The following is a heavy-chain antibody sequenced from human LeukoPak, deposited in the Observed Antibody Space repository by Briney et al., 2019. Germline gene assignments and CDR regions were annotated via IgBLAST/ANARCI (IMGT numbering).Heavy chain of an antibody. CDR1: GFTFSSYA. CDR3: ARSWGDSSGFDY. Sequence: QTGGSLRLSCAASGFTFSSYAMHWVRQAPGKGLEYVSAISSNGGSTYYANSVKGRFTISRDNSKNTLYLQMGSLRAEDMAVYYCARSWGDSSGFDYWGQGTLVTVSS. V-gene: IGHV3-64*01. J-gene: IGHJ4*02. D-gene: IGHD3-22*01. CDR2: ISSNGGST.